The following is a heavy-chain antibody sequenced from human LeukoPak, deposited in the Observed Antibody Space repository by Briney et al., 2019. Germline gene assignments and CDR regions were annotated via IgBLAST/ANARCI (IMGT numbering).Heavy chain of an antibody. CDR1: GDAISRGNFY. V-gene: IGHV4-61*02. CDR2: IYTVGTT. Sequence: SETLSLTCTVSGDAISRGNFYWSWIRQTAGKGLEWIGRIYTVGTTNYNPSLESRVTMSIDTSRNQFSLNLTSVTAAATAVYXXARDGVSSGNYYQMDVWGEGTTVTVSS. CDR3: ARDGVSSGNYYQMDV. D-gene: IGHD3-3*01. J-gene: IGHJ6*03.